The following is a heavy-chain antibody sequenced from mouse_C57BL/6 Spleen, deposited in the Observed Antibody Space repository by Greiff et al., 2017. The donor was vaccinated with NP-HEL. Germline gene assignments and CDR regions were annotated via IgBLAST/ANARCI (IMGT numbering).Heavy chain of an antibody. Sequence: VQLQQSGAELVKPGASVKMSCKASGYTFTSYWITWVKQRPGQGLEWIGDIYPGSGSTNYNEKFKSKATLTVDTSSSTAYMQLSSLTSEDSAVYYCARYHPDYYGSDAYWGQGTLVTVSA. CDR2: IYPGSGST. V-gene: IGHV1-55*01. CDR3: ARYHPDYYGSDAY. CDR1: GYTFTSYW. J-gene: IGHJ3*01. D-gene: IGHD1-1*01.